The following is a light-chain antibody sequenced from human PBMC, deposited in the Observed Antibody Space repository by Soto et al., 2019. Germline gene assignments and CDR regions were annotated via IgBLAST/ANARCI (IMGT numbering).Light chain of an antibody. CDR1: VSDVGGYDS. CDR2: GVN. Sequence: PASVSGSPGQSITISCTGTVSDVGGYDSVSWYQQHPGRAPKLIIYGVNNRPSGVSNRFSASKSADTASLTISGLQAEDEANYYCCSYTTSTTYVFGTGTKVTVL. J-gene: IGLJ1*01. CDR3: CSYTTSTTYV. V-gene: IGLV2-14*03.